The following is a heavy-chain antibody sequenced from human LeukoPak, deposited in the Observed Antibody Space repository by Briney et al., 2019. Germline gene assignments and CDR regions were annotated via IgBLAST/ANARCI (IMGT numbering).Heavy chain of an antibody. CDR2: IYYSGST. J-gene: IGHJ4*02. CDR1: GGSISSYY. Sequence: SETLSLTCTVSGGSISSYYWSWIRQPPGKGLEWIGYIYYSGSTNYNPSLKSRVTISVDTSKNQFSLKLSSVTAADAAVYYCARARKYYYDSSGFLDYWGQGTLVTVSS. V-gene: IGHV4-59*01. CDR3: ARARKYYYDSSGFLDY. D-gene: IGHD3-22*01.